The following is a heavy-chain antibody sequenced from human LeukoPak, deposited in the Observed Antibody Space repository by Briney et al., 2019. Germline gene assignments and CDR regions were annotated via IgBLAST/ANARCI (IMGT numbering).Heavy chain of an antibody. CDR3: ARDFGVITFGGVIASPPAY. V-gene: IGHV3-20*04. CDR2: TNCNGGST. J-gene: IGHJ4*02. Sequence: WGSLRLSGAASGFNFDDYGMSWVRQGPGNGLKWVSSTNCNGGSTGYGDSVKGRFTISTDNAKNSLYLQMNSLRAEDTALYYCARDFGVITFGGVIASPPAYWGQGTLVTVSS. CDR1: GFNFDDYG. D-gene: IGHD3-16*02.